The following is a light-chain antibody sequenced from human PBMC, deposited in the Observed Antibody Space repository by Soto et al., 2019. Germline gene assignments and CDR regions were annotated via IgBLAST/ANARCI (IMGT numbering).Light chain of an antibody. J-gene: IGKJ1*01. CDR2: GTS. V-gene: IGKV3-20*01. CDR1: RSVSSTY. CDR3: QQYGNSPLT. Sequence: EIVLTQSPGTLSLSPGERATLSCRASRSVSSTYLAWYQQKSGQAPRLLIYGTSTRATGITDRFSGGGSGIDFTLAISRLEPEDFAVYYCQQYGNSPLTFGQGTKVEIK.